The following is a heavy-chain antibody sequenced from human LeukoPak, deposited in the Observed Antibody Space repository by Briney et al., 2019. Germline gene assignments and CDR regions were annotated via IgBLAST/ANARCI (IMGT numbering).Heavy chain of an antibody. CDR1: GYTFTGHY. V-gene: IGHV1-2*02. Sequence: ASVTVSCKASGYTFTGHYMHWVRQAPGQGLEWMGWINPNSGGTNYAQKFQGRVTMTRDTSISTAYMELSRLRSDDTAVYYCARENDYSNYVTWGQGTLVTVSS. CDR2: INPNSGGT. CDR3: ARENDYSNYVT. D-gene: IGHD4-11*01. J-gene: IGHJ5*02.